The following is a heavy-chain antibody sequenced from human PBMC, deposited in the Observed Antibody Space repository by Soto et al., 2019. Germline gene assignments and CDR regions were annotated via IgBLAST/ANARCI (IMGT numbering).Heavy chain of an antibody. V-gene: IGHV3-48*03. CDR2: ISIGGDTI. D-gene: IGHD2-2*01. J-gene: IGHJ4*02. Sequence: GGSLRLSCAASGFTFSGNEMHWVRQAPGKGLEWVSYISIGGDTIYYADSVKGRFTISRDNAKNSLYLQMNSLRAEDTAVYYCARIYAHLDYWGQGTLVTVS. CDR3: ARIYAHLDY. CDR1: GFTFSGNE.